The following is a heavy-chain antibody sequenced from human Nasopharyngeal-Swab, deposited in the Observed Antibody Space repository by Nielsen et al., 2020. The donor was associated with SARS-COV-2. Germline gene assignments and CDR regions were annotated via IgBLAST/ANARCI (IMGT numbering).Heavy chain of an antibody. D-gene: IGHD3-10*01. CDR1: GFTFSSYD. CDR2: IGTAGDT. V-gene: IGHV3-13*01. J-gene: IGHJ6*02. CDR3: AREGYGSPLDV. Sequence: GESLKISCAASGFTFSSYDMHWVRQATGKGLEWVSAIGTAGDTCYPGSVKGRFTISRENAKNSLYLQMNSLRAGDTAVYYCAREGYGSPLDVWGQGTTVTVSS.